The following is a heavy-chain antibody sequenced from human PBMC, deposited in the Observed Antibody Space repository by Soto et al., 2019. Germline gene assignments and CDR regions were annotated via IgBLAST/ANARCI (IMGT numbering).Heavy chain of an antibody. V-gene: IGHV3-7*01. D-gene: IGHD3-3*01. CDR1: GFTFSSYW. Sequence: GGSLRLSCAASGFTFSSYWMSWVRQAPGKGLEWVANIKQDGSEKYYVDSVKGRFTISRDNAKNSLYLQMNSLRAEDTAVYYCARDLRFLEWLSSRFDYWGQGTLVTVSS. CDR2: IKQDGSEK. J-gene: IGHJ4*02. CDR3: ARDLRFLEWLSSRFDY.